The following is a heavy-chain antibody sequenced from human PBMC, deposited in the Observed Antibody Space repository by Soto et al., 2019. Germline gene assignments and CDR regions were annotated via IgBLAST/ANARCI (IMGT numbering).Heavy chain of an antibody. D-gene: IGHD3-10*01. J-gene: IGHJ6*02. CDR1: GFTFINSA. V-gene: IGHV1-58*02. Sequence: SVKVSCKASGFTFINSAIQWVRQARGQRLERMGWIVVGSGHINYAQKFQERLSITRDMSTSTAYMELSSLTLEDTAVYYCARATHYSGSGSYHPYYYYYGMDVWG. CDR2: IVVGSGHI. CDR3: ARATHYSGSGSYHPYYYYYGMDV.